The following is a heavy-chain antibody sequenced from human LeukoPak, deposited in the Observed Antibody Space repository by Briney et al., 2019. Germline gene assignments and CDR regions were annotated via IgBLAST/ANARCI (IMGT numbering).Heavy chain of an antibody. CDR1: GSSFTSYW. CDR3: ARHSIAVAGTFFDY. V-gene: IGHV5-51*01. CDR2: IYPGDSDT. D-gene: IGHD6-19*01. J-gene: IGHJ4*02. Sequence: GASLQISCKGSGSSFTSYWIGWVRPLPGKGLEWMGIIYPGDSDTRYSPSFQGQVTISADKSISTAYLQWSSLKASDTAMYYCARHSIAVAGTFFDYWGQGTLVTVSS.